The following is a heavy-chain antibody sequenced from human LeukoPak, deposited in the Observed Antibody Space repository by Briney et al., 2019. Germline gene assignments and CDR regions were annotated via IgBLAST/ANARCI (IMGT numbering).Heavy chain of an antibody. CDR1: GFTFISSW. V-gene: IGHV3-7*01. CDR2: IKQDGSEK. D-gene: IGHD3-10*01. J-gene: IGHJ4*02. Sequence: PGGSLRLSCAASGFTFISSWMSWVRQAPGKGLEWVANIKQDGSEKYYVDSVKGRFTISIDNAKNSLYLQMNSLRAEDTAVYFCARVFPALYYFDYWGQGTLVTVSS. CDR3: ARVFPALYYFDY.